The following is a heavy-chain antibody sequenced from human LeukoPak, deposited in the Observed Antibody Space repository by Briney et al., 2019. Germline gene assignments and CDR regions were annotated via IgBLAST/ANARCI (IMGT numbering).Heavy chain of an antibody. Sequence: GGSLRLSCAVSGFAFSKYGMSWVRQAPGKGLEWVANIKEDGSIEDYADSVKGRFTVSRDNAKNSLYLQMNSLRVEDTAVYYCVSQQLVPPWGQGTLVTVSS. CDR3: VSQQLVPP. J-gene: IGHJ5*02. CDR1: GFAFSKYG. D-gene: IGHD6-13*01. V-gene: IGHV3-7*01. CDR2: IKEDGSIE.